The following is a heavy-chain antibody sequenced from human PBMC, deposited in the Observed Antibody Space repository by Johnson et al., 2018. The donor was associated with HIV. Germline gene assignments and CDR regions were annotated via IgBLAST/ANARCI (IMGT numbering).Heavy chain of an antibody. Sequence: VQLVESGGGLIQPGGSLRLSCAASGFTVSSNYMSWVRQAPGKGLEWVSGISWNSGSIGYADSVKGRFTISRDNSKNTLYLQMNSLRAEDTAVYYCAKGIAAPHDAFDIWGQGTMVTVSS. CDR2: SWNSGSI. CDR3: AKGIAAPHDAFDI. V-gene: IGHV3-66*03. CDR1: GFTVSSNY. D-gene: IGHD6-6*01. J-gene: IGHJ3*02.